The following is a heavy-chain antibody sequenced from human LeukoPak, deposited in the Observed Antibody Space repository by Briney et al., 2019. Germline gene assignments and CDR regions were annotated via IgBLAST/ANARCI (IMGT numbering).Heavy chain of an antibody. Sequence: SVKVSCKASGGTFSSYAISWVRQAPGQGLEWMGRIIPILGIANYAQKFQGRVTITADKSTSTAYMELSSLRSEDTAVYYCAGEDTAMVYYFDYWGQGTLVTVSS. CDR1: GGTFSSYA. J-gene: IGHJ4*02. V-gene: IGHV1-69*04. D-gene: IGHD5-18*01. CDR3: AGEDTAMVYYFDY. CDR2: IIPILGIA.